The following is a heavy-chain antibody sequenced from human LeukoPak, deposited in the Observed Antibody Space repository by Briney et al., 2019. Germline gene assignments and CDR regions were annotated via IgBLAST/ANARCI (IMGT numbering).Heavy chain of an antibody. CDR2: IIPILGIA. V-gene: IGHV1-69*02. D-gene: IGHD2-2*01. CDR1: GGTFSSYT. J-gene: IGHJ6*03. Sequence: SVKVSCKASGGTFSSYTISWVRQAPGQGLEWMGRIIPILGIANYAQKFQGRVTITADKSTSTAYMELCSLRSEDTAVYYCARGYQLPSYYYYYMDVWGKGTTVTVSS. CDR3: ARGYQLPSYYYYYMDV.